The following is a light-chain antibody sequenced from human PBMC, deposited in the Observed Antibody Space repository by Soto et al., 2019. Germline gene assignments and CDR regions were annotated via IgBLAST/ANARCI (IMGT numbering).Light chain of an antibody. Sequence: DIQMTQSPSSLSASVGDRVTITCQTSQVINNYLNWYQQKPGQAPKLLIYDVSHLETGVPFRFRGSGFGQFFTRTISGLQPEDFATYYCQHYYNFPLTVGGGTRVDMK. CDR1: QVINNY. V-gene: IGKV1-33*01. CDR3: QHYYNFPLT. CDR2: DVS. J-gene: IGKJ4*01.